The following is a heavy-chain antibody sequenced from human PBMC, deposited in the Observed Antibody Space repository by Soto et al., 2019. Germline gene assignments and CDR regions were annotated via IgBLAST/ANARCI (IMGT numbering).Heavy chain of an antibody. V-gene: IGHV4-31*03. Sequence: SETLSLTCTVSGGSISSGGYYWSWIRQHPGKGLEWIGYIYYSGSTYYNPSLKSRVTIPVDTSKNQFSLKLSSVTAADTAVYYCARDLMDYGGNWFDPWGQGTLVTVSS. CDR2: IYYSGST. CDR3: ARDLMDYGGNWFDP. J-gene: IGHJ5*02. CDR1: GGSISSGGYY. D-gene: IGHD4-17*01.